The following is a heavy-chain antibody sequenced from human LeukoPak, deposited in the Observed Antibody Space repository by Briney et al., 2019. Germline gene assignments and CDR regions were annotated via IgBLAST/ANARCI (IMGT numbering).Heavy chain of an antibody. CDR2: IYYSGST. J-gene: IGHJ4*02. D-gene: IGHD5-24*01. V-gene: IGHV4-59*01. CDR3: ARDVKGDGYNDY. CDR1: GGSISSYY. Sequence: SGTLSLTCTVSGGSISSYYWSWIRQPPGKGLEWIGYIYYSGSTNYNPSLKSRVTISVDTSKNQFSLKLSSVTAADTAVYYCARDVKGDGYNDYWGQGTLVTVSS.